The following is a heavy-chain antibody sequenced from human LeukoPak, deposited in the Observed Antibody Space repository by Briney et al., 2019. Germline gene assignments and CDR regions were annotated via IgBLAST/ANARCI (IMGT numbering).Heavy chain of an antibody. D-gene: IGHD6-19*01. CDR2: VYSSGST. CDR1: GGSISSYY. J-gene: IGHJ4*02. Sequence: SETLSLTCTVSGGSISSYYWTWIRQPPGKGLEWIGNVYSSGSTNYNPSLKSRVTLSVDTSKNQFSLKLNSLTAADTAVYYCARERESSGWIDYWGQGTLVTVSS. V-gene: IGHV4-59*01. CDR3: ARERESSGWIDY.